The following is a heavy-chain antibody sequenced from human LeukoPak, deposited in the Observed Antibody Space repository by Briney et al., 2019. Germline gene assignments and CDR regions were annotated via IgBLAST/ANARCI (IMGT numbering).Heavy chain of an antibody. D-gene: IGHD5-12*01. CDR3: TTSIVATRHTDY. Sequence: GGSLRLSCAASGFTFSSYAMHWVRQAPGKGLEWVAVISYDGSNKYYADSVKGRFTISRDNSKNTLYLQMNSLKTEDTAVYYCTTSIVATRHTDYWGQGTLVTVSS. J-gene: IGHJ4*02. V-gene: IGHV3-30-3*01. CDR2: ISYDGSNK. CDR1: GFTFSSYA.